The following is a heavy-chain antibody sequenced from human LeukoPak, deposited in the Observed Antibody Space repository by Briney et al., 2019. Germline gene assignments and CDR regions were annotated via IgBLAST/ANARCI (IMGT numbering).Heavy chain of an antibody. CDR2: IYYSGST. D-gene: IGHD6-13*01. Sequence: PSETLSLTCTVSGGSISSSSYYWGWIRQPPGKGLEWIGSIYYSGSTYYNPSLKSRVTISVDTSKNQFSLKLSSVTAADTAVYYCARDSSSWSYYYYYYMDVWGKGTTVTVSS. CDR3: ARDSSSWSYYYYYYMDV. CDR1: GGSISSSSYY. J-gene: IGHJ6*03. V-gene: IGHV4-39*07.